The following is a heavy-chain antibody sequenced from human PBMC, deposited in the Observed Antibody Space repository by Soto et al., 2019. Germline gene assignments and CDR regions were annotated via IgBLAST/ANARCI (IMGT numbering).Heavy chain of an antibody. CDR3: ADASGWCGEFDY. CDR1: GFTFSSYA. V-gene: IGHV3-23*01. J-gene: IGHJ4*02. D-gene: IGHD3-10*01. CDR2: ISGSGGST. Sequence: EVQLLESGGGLVQPGGSLRLSCAASGFTFSSYAMSWVRQAPGKGLEWVSAISGSGGSTYHADSVKGRFTISRDNSKNTLFMQMTCRRAEDTAVYYWADASGWCGEFDYWGQGTLVTVSS.